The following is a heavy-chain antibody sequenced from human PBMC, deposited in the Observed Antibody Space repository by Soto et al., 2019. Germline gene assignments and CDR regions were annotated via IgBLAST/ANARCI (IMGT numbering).Heavy chain of an antibody. CDR3: ARVESGGSGSNDAFDI. CDR1: GGSISSYY. V-gene: IGHV4-4*07. Sequence: QVQLQESGPGLVKPSETLSLTCTVSGGSISSYYWSWIRQPAGKGLEWIGRIYTSGSTKYNPSLKSRVTMSVDTSKNQFSLKLSSVTAADTAVYYCARVESGGSGSNDAFDIWGQGTMVTVSS. CDR2: IYTSGST. J-gene: IGHJ3*02. D-gene: IGHD3-10*01.